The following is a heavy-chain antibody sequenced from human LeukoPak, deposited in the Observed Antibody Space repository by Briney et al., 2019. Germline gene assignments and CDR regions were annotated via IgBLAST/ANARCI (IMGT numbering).Heavy chain of an antibody. D-gene: IGHD2-2*02. J-gene: IGHJ4*02. V-gene: IGHV1-18*04. CDR3: ASDCSNTSCYNVY. Sequence: ASVKVSCKASGYTFTNHGFSWVRQAPGQGLEWMGWISTYNGDTNYAQNLQGRVTMTTDTSTSTAYMEMRSLRSDETAVDYCASDCSNTSCYNVYWGQGTLVTVSS. CDR1: GYTFTNHG. CDR2: ISTYNGDT.